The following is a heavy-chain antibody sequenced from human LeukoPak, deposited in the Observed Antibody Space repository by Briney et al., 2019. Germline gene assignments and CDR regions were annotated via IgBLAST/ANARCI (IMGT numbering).Heavy chain of an antibody. CDR1: GFTFSSYA. D-gene: IGHD6-13*01. CDR2: ISSSSSYI. CDR3: ARGSSSWYRTDPHYYYYGMDV. Sequence: PGGSLRLSCAASGFTFSSYAMSWVRQAPGKGLEWVSSISSSSSYIYYADSVKGRFTISRDNAKNSLYLQMNSLRAEDTAVYYCARGSSSWYRTDPHYYYYGMDVWGQGTTVTVSS. V-gene: IGHV3-21*04. J-gene: IGHJ6*02.